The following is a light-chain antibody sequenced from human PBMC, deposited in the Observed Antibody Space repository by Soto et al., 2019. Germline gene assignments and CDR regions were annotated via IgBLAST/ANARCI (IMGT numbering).Light chain of an antibody. CDR2: DTS. V-gene: IGKV3-11*01. CDR3: QQRSNWIT. Sequence: EIVLTQSPGTLSLSPGERATLSCRASQSVSRYLAWYQQKPGQAPRLLFYDTSYRATGIPARFSGSGSGTDFSLTISSLEPEDLAVYYCQQRSNWITFGQGTRLEIK. CDR1: QSVSRY. J-gene: IGKJ5*01.